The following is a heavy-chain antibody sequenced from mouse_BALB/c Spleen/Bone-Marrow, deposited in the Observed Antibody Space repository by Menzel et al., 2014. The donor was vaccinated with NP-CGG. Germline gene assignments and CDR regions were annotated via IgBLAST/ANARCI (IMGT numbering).Heavy chain of an antibody. J-gene: IGHJ2*01. CDR1: GFTFNIYA. V-gene: IGHV10-1*02. CDR2: IRSKSKNYET. D-gene: IGHD2-12*01. Sequence: EVQGVESGGGLVQPKVSLKLSCAASGFTFNIYAMNWVRQAPGKGLEWVARIRSKSKNYETYYADSVKDRFIISRDDSQTMFYLQMNNLKTEDTAIYYCVRGDYMFLYFDHLAQCTILTVSS. CDR3: VRGDYMFLYFDH.